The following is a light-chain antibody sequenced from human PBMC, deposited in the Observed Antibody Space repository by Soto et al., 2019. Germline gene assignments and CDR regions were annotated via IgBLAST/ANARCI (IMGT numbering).Light chain of an antibody. V-gene: IGKV1-5*03. CDR1: QSISSW. Sequence: DIQMAQSASILSASVGDRVTITYRASQSISSWLAWYQQKPGKAPKLLIYKASSLESGVPSRFSGSGSGTEFTLTISSLQPDDFATYYCQQYNSSPWTFGQGTKVEIK. J-gene: IGKJ1*01. CDR2: KAS. CDR3: QQYNSSPWT.